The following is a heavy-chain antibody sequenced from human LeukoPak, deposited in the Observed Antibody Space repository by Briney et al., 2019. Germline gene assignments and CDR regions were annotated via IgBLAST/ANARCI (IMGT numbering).Heavy chain of an antibody. J-gene: IGHJ4*02. CDR1: GYSFTSYW. V-gene: IGHV5-10-1*01. Sequence: GESLKISCKGSGYSFTSYWIIWVRQMPGKGLEWMGKIDPTDSYTNYSPSFQGHVTISADKSISTAYLQWSSLKASDTAMYYCARRYSSGYDYWGQGTLVTVSS. CDR2: IDPTDSYT. D-gene: IGHD3-22*01. CDR3: ARRYSSGYDY.